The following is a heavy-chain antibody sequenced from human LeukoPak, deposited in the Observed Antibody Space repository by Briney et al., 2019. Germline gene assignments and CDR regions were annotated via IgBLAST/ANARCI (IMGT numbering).Heavy chain of an antibody. D-gene: IGHD3-3*01. CDR3: AKRNEGHYTDY. V-gene: IGHV3-23*01. CDR1: GFTFSSSP. CDR2: FAGSGGGT. Sequence: PGGSLRLSCAASGFTFSSSPMSWVRQAPGKGLDWVSGFAGSGGGTFYADSVKGRFTISRDNSKSTLYLQMNNLRAEDTAVYYCAKRNEGHYTDYGGQGTLVTVSS. J-gene: IGHJ4*02.